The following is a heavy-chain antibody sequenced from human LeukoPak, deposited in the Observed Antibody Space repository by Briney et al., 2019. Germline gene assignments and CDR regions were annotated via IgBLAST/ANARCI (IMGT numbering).Heavy chain of an antibody. CDR1: GFTFSSYA. V-gene: IGHV3-30-3*01. CDR3: ARGGLWFGELLYRNPFDY. J-gene: IGHJ4*02. CDR2: ISYDGSNK. Sequence: GGSLRLSCAASGFTFSSYAMHWVRQAPGKGLEWVAVISYDGSNKYYADSVKGRFTISRDNSKNTLYLQMNSLRAEDTAVYYCARGGLWFGELLYRNPFDYWGQGTLVTVSS. D-gene: IGHD3-10*01.